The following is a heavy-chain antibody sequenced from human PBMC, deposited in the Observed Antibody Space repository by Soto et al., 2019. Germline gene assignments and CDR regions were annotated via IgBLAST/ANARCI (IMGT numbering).Heavy chain of an antibody. J-gene: IGHJ4*02. CDR1: GFTFSSYG. V-gene: IGHV3-30*03. CDR2: ISYDGSNK. CDR3: ARGGLASWDYFDS. D-gene: IGHD6-13*01. Sequence: XGSLRLSCSASGFTFSSYGMHWVRQAPGKGLEWVAVISYDGSNKYYADSVKGRFTISRDNSKNTLYLQMNSLRAEDTAVYYCARGGLASWDYFDSWGQGTLVTVSS.